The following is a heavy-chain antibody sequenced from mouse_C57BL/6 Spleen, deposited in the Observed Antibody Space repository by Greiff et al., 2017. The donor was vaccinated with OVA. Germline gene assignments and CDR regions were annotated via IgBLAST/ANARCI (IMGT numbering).Heavy chain of an antibody. J-gene: IGHJ4*01. D-gene: IGHD1-1*01. CDR3: ARLAITTVVADAMDY. CDR2: IHPNSGST. Sequence: QVQLKQPGAELVKPGASVKLSCKASGYTFTSYWMHWVKQRPGQGLEWIGMIHPNSGSTNYNEKFKSKATLTVDKSSSTAYMQLSSLTSEDSAVYYCARLAITTVVADAMDYWGQGTSVTVSS. CDR1: GYTFTSYW. V-gene: IGHV1-64*01.